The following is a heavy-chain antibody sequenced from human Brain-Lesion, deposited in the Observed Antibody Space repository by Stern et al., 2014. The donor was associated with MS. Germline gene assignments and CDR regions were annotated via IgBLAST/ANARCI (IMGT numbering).Heavy chain of an antibody. CDR2: ISTSGST. CDR1: GASISSGTYF. Sequence: QLQLQESGPGLVKPSQTLSLTCTVSGASISSGTYFWTWIRQPAGKGLEWLGRISTSGSTTYNPSLKSRVPISLDTSKKEFSLKLSSVTAADTAVYYCARAYYYDTSGDSDAFNIWGQGTQVTVSS. J-gene: IGHJ3*02. CDR3: ARAYYYDTSGDSDAFNI. D-gene: IGHD3-22*01. V-gene: IGHV4-61*02.